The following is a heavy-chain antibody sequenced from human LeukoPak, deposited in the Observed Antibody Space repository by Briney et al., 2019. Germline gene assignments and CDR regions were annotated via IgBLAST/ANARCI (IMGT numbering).Heavy chain of an antibody. Sequence: GGSLRLSCAASGFTFDDYGMSWVRQAPGKGLEWVSGINWNGGSTGYADSVKGRFTISRDNAKNSLYLQMNSLRAEDTALYYCARDLLPYSSSWYVFDPWGQGTLVTVSS. CDR2: INWNGGST. V-gene: IGHV3-20*04. CDR1: GFTFDDYG. D-gene: IGHD6-13*01. CDR3: ARDLLPYSSSWYVFDP. J-gene: IGHJ5*02.